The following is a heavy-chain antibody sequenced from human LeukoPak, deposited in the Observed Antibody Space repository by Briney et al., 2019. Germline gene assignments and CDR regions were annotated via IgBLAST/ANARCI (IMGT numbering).Heavy chain of an antibody. CDR2: IYPGDSGP. Sequence: GASLKFSCKVSGSRFTSYCIGWVRQMPGKGLEWMGIIYPGDSGPTYSPSFQGQVTISVDKSISTAYLQWSSLQASDTAMYYCGMSGDRVPLQDDVFDVWGQGTMVTVS. D-gene: IGHD1-26*01. V-gene: IGHV5-51*01. J-gene: IGHJ3*01. CDR3: GMSGDRVPLQDDVFDV. CDR1: GSRFTSYC.